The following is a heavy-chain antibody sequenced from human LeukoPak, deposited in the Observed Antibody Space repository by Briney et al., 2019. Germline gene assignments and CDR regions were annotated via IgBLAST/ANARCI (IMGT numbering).Heavy chain of an antibody. CDR2: INPNSGGT. J-gene: IGHJ3*02. CDR3: AKDAGEDYGDYGAAFDI. Sequence: ASVKVSCKASGYTFTGNYMHWVRQAPGQGLEWMGWINPNSGGTNYAQKFQGRVTMTRDTSIGTAYMELRSLRSDDTAVYYCAKDAGEDYGDYGAAFDIWGQGTMVTVSS. D-gene: IGHD4-17*01. CDR1: GYTFTGNY. V-gene: IGHV1-2*02.